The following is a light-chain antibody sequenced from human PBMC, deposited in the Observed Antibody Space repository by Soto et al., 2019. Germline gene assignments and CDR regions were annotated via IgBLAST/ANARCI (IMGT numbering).Light chain of an antibody. CDR1: QGISSY. V-gene: IGKV1-8*01. J-gene: IGKJ5*01. Sequence: AILMTQSPSSLSSSTGDRATLSCRASQGISSYLAWYQQKPGKAPKLLIYDASTLHTGIPARFSGSGSGTDLTLTISCLQSEDFATYYCQQYYSYHITFGQGTRLEIK. CDR3: QQYYSYHIT. CDR2: DAS.